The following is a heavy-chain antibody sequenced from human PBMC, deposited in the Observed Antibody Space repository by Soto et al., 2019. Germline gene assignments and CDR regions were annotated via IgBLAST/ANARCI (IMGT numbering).Heavy chain of an antibody. CDR3: ARMGDVPYYYYGMDV. CDR2: INGYNGNT. V-gene: IGHV1-18*01. CDR1: GYTFSTYG. D-gene: IGHD3-16*01. Sequence: ASVKVSCKASGYTFSTYGISWVRQAPGQGLEWMGWINGYNGNTNYTPKLQGRITMTTDTSTTTAYMELRSLRSDDTAVYYCARMGDVPYYYYGMDVWGQGTTVTVSS. J-gene: IGHJ6*02.